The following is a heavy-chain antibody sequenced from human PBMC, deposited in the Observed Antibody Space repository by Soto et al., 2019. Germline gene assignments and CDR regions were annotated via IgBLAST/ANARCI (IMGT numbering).Heavy chain of an antibody. CDR2: IYYSGST. CDR3: AIYDSSGSRGFQH. CDR1: GGSISSGGYY. Sequence: QVQLQESGPGLVKPSQTLSLTCTVSGGSISSGGYYWSWIRQHPGKGLEWIGYIYYSGSTYYNPSRMSRVTLSVDTSKNQFSLKLSSVTAADTAVYYCAIYDSSGSRGFQHWGQGTLVTVSS. J-gene: IGHJ1*01. V-gene: IGHV4-31*03. D-gene: IGHD3-22*01.